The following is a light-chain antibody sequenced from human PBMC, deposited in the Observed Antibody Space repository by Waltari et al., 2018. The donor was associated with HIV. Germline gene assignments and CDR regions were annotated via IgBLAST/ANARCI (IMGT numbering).Light chain of an antibody. CDR2: DVS. CDR3: CSYAGSYTLYV. Sequence: QSALTQPRSVSGSPGQSVTISCTGTSSDVGGYNYVSWYQQHPGKAPKLMIYDVSKRPSGVPDRFPGYKAGNTASLTISVLQAEDEADYYCCSYAGSYTLYVFGTGTKVTVL. J-gene: IGLJ1*01. CDR1: SSDVGGYNY. V-gene: IGLV2-11*01.